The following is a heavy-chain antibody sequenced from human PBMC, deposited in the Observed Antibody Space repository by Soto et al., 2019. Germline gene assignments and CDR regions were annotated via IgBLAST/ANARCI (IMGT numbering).Heavy chain of an antibody. J-gene: IGHJ3*02. D-gene: IGHD4-17*01. CDR2: ISGSGDST. CDR3: AKEAHDYGDYFDAFDI. CDR1: GFTFSSYA. V-gene: IGHV3-23*01. Sequence: EVQLLESGGGLVQPGGSLRLSCTASGFTFSSYAMTWVRQAPGKGLEWVSIISGSGDSTYYADSVKGRFTISRDNSLNTLDLQINSLRAEHTAVYYCAKEAHDYGDYFDAFDIWGQGTMVTVSS.